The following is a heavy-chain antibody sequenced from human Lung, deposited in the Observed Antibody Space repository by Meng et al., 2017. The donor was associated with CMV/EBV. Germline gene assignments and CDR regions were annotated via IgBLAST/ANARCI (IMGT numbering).Heavy chain of an antibody. CDR1: GYTFTGCF. V-gene: IGHV1-2*02. J-gene: IGHJ4*02. Sequence: QVQLVQSGAEVGKPGASVKVSCKASGYTFTGCFMHWVRQAPGQGLEWMGWINPNSGGTNFAQKFQGRVTMTRDTSISTVYMELSSLRPDDTAVYYCARDPSLVTGTTDYFDYWGQGTLVTVSS. CDR3: ARDPSLVTGTTDYFDY. D-gene: IGHD1-1*01. CDR2: INPNSGGT.